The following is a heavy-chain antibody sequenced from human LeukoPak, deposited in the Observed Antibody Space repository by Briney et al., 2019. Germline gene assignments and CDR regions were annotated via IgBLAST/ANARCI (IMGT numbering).Heavy chain of an antibody. Sequence: EPSETLSLTCTVSGDSISINYNWGWIRQPPGKGLEWIESIFYSGATYYSPSLKSRVTISVDTSKNQFSLKLSSMTAADTAVYYCVRHRQWLLFPDYWGQGTLVTVSS. J-gene: IGHJ4*02. V-gene: IGHV4-39*01. D-gene: IGHD6-19*01. CDR3: VRHRQWLLFPDY. CDR2: IFYSGAT. CDR1: GDSISINYN.